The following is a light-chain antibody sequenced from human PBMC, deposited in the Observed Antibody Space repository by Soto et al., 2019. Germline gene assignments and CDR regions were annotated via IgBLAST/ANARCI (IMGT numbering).Light chain of an antibody. CDR1: QAIGTN. CDR2: AAS. J-gene: IGKJ2*01. V-gene: IGKV3-15*01. Sequence: EIGMTQSPGTLSVSPGERATLSCRASQAIGTNLAWYQQRPGQAPRLLIYAASSRATDIPARFTGRGSGTEFTLTISSLQPEDFAVYFCQQYSNWPLYTFGQGTKLEI. CDR3: QQYSNWPLYT.